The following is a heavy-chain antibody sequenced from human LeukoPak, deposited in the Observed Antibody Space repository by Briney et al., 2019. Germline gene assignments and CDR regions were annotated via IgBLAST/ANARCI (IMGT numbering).Heavy chain of an antibody. D-gene: IGHD2/OR15-2a*01. CDR3: ASVRHDPLEYYYYVDV. CDR1: GGSISSSSCF. J-gene: IGHJ6*03. V-gene: IGHV4-39*01. Sequence: SETLSLTCTVSGGSISSSSCFWVWIRQPPGKGLEWIGSIYYSGTTYYSPSLKSRLTISVDTSKNQFSLRLASVTAADTAVYYCASVRHDPLEYYYYVDVWGKGTTVTVSS. CDR2: IYYSGTT.